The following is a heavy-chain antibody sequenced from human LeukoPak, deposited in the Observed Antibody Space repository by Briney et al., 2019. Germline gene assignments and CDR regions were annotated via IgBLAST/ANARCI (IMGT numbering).Heavy chain of an antibody. CDR3: AKTGYYIQTPFDY. CDR2: INSDGSSR. V-gene: IGHV3-74*01. CDR1: GFTFSSYG. Sequence: PGGSLRLSCAASGFTFSSYGMHWVRQAPGKGLVWVSRINSDGSSRGYADSVKGRFTISRDNAKNTLYLEMNSLRVEDTAVYYCAKTGYYIQTPFDYWGQGTLVTVSS. D-gene: IGHD2-15*01. J-gene: IGHJ4*02.